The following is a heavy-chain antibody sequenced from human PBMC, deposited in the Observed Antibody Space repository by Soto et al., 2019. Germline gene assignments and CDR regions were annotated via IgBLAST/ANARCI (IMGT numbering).Heavy chain of an antibody. CDR2: INAGNGNT. J-gene: IGHJ6*02. Sequence: QVQLVQSGAEVKKPGASVKVSCKASGYTFTSYAMHWVRQAPGQRLEWMGWINAGNGNTKYSQKFQGRVTITRDTSASTAYMELSSLRSEDTAVYYCAREIRYFAPSYYYGMDVWGQGTTVTVSS. D-gene: IGHD3-9*01. V-gene: IGHV1-3*01. CDR1: GYTFTSYA. CDR3: AREIRYFAPSYYYGMDV.